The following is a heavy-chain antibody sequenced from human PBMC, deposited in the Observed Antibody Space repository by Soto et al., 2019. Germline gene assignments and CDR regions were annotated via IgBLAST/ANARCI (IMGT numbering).Heavy chain of an antibody. J-gene: IGHJ6*02. CDR2: ISYDGGTK. CDR1: GFTFRSYG. Sequence: PGGSLRLSCVGSGFTFRSYGMHWVRQAPGKGLEWVAVISYDGGTKYYADSVKGRFTISRDNSKNTLFLQMSSLRAEDTAVYYCASVDTALDYYGMDVWGQGTTVTAP. V-gene: IGHV3-30*03. CDR3: ASVDTALDYYGMDV. D-gene: IGHD5-18*01.